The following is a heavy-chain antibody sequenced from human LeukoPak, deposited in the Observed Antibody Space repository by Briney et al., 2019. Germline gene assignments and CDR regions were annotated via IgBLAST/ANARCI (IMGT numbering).Heavy chain of an antibody. V-gene: IGHV3-7*01. CDR3: ARETHSSSWYYYYYMDV. D-gene: IGHD6-13*01. J-gene: IGHJ6*03. Sequence: GGSLRLSCAASGFTFSSYWMSWVRQAPGKGLEWVANIKQNGSEKYYVDSVKGRFTISRDNAKNSLYLQMNSLRAEDTAVYYCARETHSSSWYYYYYMDVWGKGTTVTVSS. CDR2: IKQNGSEK. CDR1: GFTFSSYW.